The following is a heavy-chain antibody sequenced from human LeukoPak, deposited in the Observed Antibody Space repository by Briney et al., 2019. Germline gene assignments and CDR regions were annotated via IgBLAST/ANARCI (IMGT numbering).Heavy chain of an antibody. D-gene: IGHD6-13*01. CDR2: IKQDGSEK. V-gene: IGHV3-7*01. CDR1: GFTFSTSW. Sequence: GGSLRLSCAASGFTFSTSWMSWVRQAPGKGLEWVANIKQDGSEKDYVDSVKGRFTISRDNSKNTLYLQMNSLRAEDTAVYYCAKDQQHLDYWGQGTLVTVSS. CDR3: AKDQQHLDY. J-gene: IGHJ4*02.